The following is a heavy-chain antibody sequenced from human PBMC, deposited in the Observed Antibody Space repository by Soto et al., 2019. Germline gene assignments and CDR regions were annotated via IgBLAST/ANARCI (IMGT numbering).Heavy chain of an antibody. Sequence: EVQLVESGGGLVQPGRSLRLSCAASGFTFDAYAMHWVRQAPGKGLEWVSGISWNSGSIGYADSVKGRFTISRDNAKNSLYLQMNSLRAEDTALYYCAKDIALAGMFDYWGQGTLVTVSS. D-gene: IGHD6-19*01. CDR3: AKDIALAGMFDY. CDR1: GFTFDAYA. CDR2: ISWNSGSI. J-gene: IGHJ4*02. V-gene: IGHV3-9*01.